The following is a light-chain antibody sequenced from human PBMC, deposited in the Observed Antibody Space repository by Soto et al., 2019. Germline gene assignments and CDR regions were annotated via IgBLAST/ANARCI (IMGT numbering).Light chain of an antibody. J-gene: IGKJ4*01. CDR3: QQRSNGLT. CDR2: DAS. V-gene: IGKV3-11*01. Sequence: EIVLTQSPATLSLSPGERATLSCRASQSVSSYLAWYQQKPGQAPRLLIYDASNRATGIPARFSGSGSGTDFTLTIISLEPEDFAVYYCQQRSNGLTFGGGTKVEIK. CDR1: QSVSSY.